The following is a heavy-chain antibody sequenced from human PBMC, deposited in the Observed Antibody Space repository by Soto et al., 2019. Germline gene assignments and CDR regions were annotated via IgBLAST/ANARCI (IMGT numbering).Heavy chain of an antibody. J-gene: IGHJ3*02. D-gene: IGHD6-13*01. V-gene: IGHV3-33*01. CDR3: ARAGYVAAAGTDDAFDI. Sequence: QVQLVESGGGVVQPGRSLRLSCAASGFTFSSYGMHWVRQAPGKGLEWVAVIWYDGSNKYYADSVKGRFTISRDNSKNTLYLQMNSLRAEDTAVYYCARAGYVAAAGTDDAFDIWGQGTMVTVSS. CDR2: IWYDGSNK. CDR1: GFTFSSYG.